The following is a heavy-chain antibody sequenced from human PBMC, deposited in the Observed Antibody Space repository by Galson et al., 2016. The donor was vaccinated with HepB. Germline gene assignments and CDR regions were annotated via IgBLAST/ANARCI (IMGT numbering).Heavy chain of an antibody. D-gene: IGHD1/OR15-1a*01. Sequence: SVRLSCAASGFTFSNYGMSWVRQAPGKGLEWVSQISGSGGVTYYADSVKGRFTISRDESQNTLFLQMNSLRADDTAIYYCAKGKWSWNTHFDYWGHGTLVTVSS. CDR3: AKGKWSWNTHFDY. CDR1: GFTFSNYG. CDR2: ISGSGGVT. V-gene: IGHV3-23*01. J-gene: IGHJ4*01.